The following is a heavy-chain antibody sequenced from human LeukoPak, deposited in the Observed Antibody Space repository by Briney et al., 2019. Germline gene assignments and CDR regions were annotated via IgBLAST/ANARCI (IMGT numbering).Heavy chain of an antibody. CDR3: AREDHSTYAY. CDR1: GFSFSSYW. CDR2: IKQDGTEK. Sequence: GGSMRLSCTASGFSFSSYWMSWVRQTPGKGLEWVASIKQDGTEKYYVDSVKGRFTISKDNSKNSLYLQMNTLRAEDTAVYYCAREDHSTYAYWGQGTLVTVSS. J-gene: IGHJ4*02. V-gene: IGHV3-7*01. D-gene: IGHD2/OR15-2a*01.